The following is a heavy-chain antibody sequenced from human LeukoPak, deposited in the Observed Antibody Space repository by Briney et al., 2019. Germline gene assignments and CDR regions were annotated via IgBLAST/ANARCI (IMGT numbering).Heavy chain of an antibody. D-gene: IGHD3-3*01. CDR2: IQGKTDGGTT. CDR1: GFTFSNAW. CDR3: VKDGV. V-gene: IGHV3-15*01. Sequence: GGSLRLSCAASGFTFSNAWMNWVRQAPGKRLEWVGRIQGKTDGGTTHYAAPVKGRFTISRDDSKNTLFLQMNSLKTEDTAMYYCVKDGVWGQGTLVTVSS. J-gene: IGHJ4*02.